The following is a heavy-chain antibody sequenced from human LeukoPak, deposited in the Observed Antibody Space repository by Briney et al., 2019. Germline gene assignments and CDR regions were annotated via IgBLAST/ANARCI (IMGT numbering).Heavy chain of an antibody. CDR3: ARSDYYGSGTPDY. D-gene: IGHD3-10*01. V-gene: IGHV3-21*01. CDR1: GFTFSSYS. J-gene: IGHJ4*02. CDR2: ISSSSSYI. Sequence: GGSLRLSCAASGFTFSSYSMNWVRQAPGKGLEWVSSISSSSSYIYYADSVKGRFTIPRDNAKNSLYLQMNSLRAEDTAVYYCARSDYYGSGTPDYWGQGTLVTVSS.